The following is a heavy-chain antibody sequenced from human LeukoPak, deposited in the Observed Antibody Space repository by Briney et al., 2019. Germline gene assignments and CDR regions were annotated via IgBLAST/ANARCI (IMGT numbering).Heavy chain of an antibody. V-gene: IGHV4-39*01. D-gene: IGHD2-2*01. Sequence: SETLSLTCTVSGASISSSSYSWGWIRQPPGKGLEWIGSLYYSGSTYYNPSLKSRVTISVDTSKNQFSLKLSSVTAADTAVYYCARLTGDIVVVPAAMHPYYYYYYMDVWGKGTTVTVSS. CDR1: GASISSSSYS. CDR3: ARLTGDIVVVPAAMHPYYYYYYMDV. J-gene: IGHJ6*03. CDR2: LYYSGST.